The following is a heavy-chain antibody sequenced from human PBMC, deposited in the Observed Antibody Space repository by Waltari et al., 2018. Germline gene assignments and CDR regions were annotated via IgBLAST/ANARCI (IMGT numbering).Heavy chain of an antibody. J-gene: IGHJ4*02. D-gene: IGHD3-10*01. CDR3: TTLARGESGDY. CDR2: INPDGSQK. V-gene: IGHV3-7*01. Sequence: EVQLVESGDGLVQPGGSLRLSCAASGCTFNTYWRMWIRQAPGNGLEWVANINPDGSQKFYVDSVKGRFTVSRDNAQNSLYLQMNNLRAEDTAVYYCTTLARGESGDYWGQGTLVTVSS. CDR1: GCTFNTYW.